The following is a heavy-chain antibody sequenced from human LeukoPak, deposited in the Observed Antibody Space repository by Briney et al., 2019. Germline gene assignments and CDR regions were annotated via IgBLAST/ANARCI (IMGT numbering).Heavy chain of an antibody. CDR1: GYTFSSYG. D-gene: IGHD6-13*01. V-gene: IGHV1-18*01. CDR3: ARDRGLSLERIAAAFWFDP. J-gene: IGHJ5*02. Sequence: GASVKVSCKASGYTFSSYGISWVRQAPGQGLEWMGWISAYNGNTNYAQKLQGRVTMTTDTSTSTAYMELRSLRSDDTAVYYCARDRGLSLERIAAAFWFDPWGQGTLVTVSS. CDR2: ISAYNGNT.